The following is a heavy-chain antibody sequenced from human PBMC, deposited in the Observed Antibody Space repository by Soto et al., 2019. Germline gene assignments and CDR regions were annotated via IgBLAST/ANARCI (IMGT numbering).Heavy chain of an antibody. V-gene: IGHV3-30*18. Sequence: PGGSLRLSCAASGFTLSSYGMHWVRQAPGKGLEWVAVVSFDGSKEHYADSVKGRFTISRDNSKNTLYLQMNSLRAEDTAVYYCAQDSGGTLFFSCGMDVWGQGTTVTVSS. CDR1: GFTLSSYG. J-gene: IGHJ6*02. CDR3: AQDSGGTLFFSCGMDV. CDR2: VSFDGSKE. D-gene: IGHD1-26*01.